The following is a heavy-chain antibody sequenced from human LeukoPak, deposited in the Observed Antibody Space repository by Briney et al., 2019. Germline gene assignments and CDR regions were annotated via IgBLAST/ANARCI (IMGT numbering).Heavy chain of an antibody. Sequence: PVGSLRLSCAASGFTFDDYAMHWVRQAPGKGLEWVSGISWNSGTIVYADSVKGRFTISRDNAKNSLYLQMNSQRAEDMALYYCAKDVGTNVEYYFDYWGQGTLVTVSS. CDR2: ISWNSGTI. J-gene: IGHJ4*02. CDR3: AKDVGTNVEYYFDY. D-gene: IGHD2-2*01. CDR1: GFTFDDYA. V-gene: IGHV3-9*03.